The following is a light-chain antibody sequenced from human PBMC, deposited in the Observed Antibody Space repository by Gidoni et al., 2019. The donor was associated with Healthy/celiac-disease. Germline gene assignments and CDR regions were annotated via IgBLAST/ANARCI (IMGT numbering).Light chain of an antibody. CDR2: DAS. CDR1: QSVSSY. CDR3: QQRSNWPT. V-gene: IGKV3-11*01. Sequence: EIVLTQFPATLSLSPGERATLSCRASQSVSSYLSWYQQKPGQAPRLLIYDASNRATGIPARFSGSGSGTDFTLTINSLEPEDFAVYYCQQRSNWPTFGGGTKVEIK. J-gene: IGKJ4*01.